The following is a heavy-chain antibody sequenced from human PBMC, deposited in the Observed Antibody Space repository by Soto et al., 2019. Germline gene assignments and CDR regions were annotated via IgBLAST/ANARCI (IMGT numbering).Heavy chain of an antibody. CDR3: AKWNGGFDY. CDR2: ISYDGSYK. CDR1: GFTFSSYG. V-gene: IGHV3-30*18. D-gene: IGHD3-16*01. J-gene: IGHJ4*02. Sequence: QVQLVESGGGVVQPGRSLRLSCAASGFTFSSYGMQWVRQAPGKGLEWVAVISYDGSYKYYADSVKGRFTISRDNSKNTLYLQMNSLRPEDTAVYYCAKWNGGFDYWGQGTLVTVSS.